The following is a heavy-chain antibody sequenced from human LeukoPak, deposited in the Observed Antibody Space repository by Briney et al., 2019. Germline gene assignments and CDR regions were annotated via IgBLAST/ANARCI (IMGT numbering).Heavy chain of an antibody. J-gene: IGHJ4*02. CDR3: ARVGIGYYDKSGYYPYFCDS. CDR1: GYTFNSNG. CDR2: ISAKNGNT. V-gene: IGHV1-18*01. D-gene: IGHD3-22*01. Sequence: ASVKVSCKASGYTFNSNGFSWVRQAPGQGLEWMGWISAKNGNTKYTQKFQVRPTMTTDASTSTAYMELRSLRFDDTAVYYCARVGIGYYDKSGYYPYFCDSWGQGTLVTVSS.